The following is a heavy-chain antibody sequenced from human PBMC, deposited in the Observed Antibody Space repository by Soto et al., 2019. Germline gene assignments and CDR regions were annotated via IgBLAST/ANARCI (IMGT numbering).Heavy chain of an antibody. CDR2: ISYDGSNK. Sequence: QVQLVESGGGVVQPGRSLRLSCAASGFTFSSYAMHWVRQAPGKGLEWVAVISYDGSNKYYADSVKGRFTISRDNSKNTLYLQMNSLRAEDTAVYYCARITTQAWGQGTLVTVSS. V-gene: IGHV3-30-3*01. D-gene: IGHD3-3*01. CDR3: ARITTQA. J-gene: IGHJ5*02. CDR1: GFTFSSYA.